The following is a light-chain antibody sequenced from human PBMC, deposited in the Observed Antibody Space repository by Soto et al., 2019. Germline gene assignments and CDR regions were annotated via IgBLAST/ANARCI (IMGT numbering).Light chain of an antibody. CDR1: SSDVGGYDY. V-gene: IGLV2-14*01. J-gene: IGLJ2*01. CDR3: SSYTSSTTVV. CDR2: GVS. Sequence: QSVLTQPASVSGSPGQSITISCTGTSSDVGGYDYVSWYQQHPGKAPKVMIYGVSNRPSGVSKRFSGSKSGNTASLTISGLQADDEADYYCSSYTSSTTVVFGGGTKVTVL.